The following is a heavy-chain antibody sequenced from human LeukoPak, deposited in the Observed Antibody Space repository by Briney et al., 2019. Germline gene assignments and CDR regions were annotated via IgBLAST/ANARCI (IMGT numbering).Heavy chain of an antibody. CDR3: AKVAVAGTYYYYGMDV. V-gene: IGHV3-23*01. CDR2: ISGSGGST. D-gene: IGHD6-19*01. J-gene: IGHJ6*02. CDR1: GFTFSSYA. Sequence: GGSLRLSCAASGFTFSSYAMSWVRQAPEKGLEWVSAISGSGGSTYYADSVKGRFTISRDNSKNTLYLQMNSLRAEDTAVYYCAKVAVAGTYYYYGMDVWGQGTTVTVSS.